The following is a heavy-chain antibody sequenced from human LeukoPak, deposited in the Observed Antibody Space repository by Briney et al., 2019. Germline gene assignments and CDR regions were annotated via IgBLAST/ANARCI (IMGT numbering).Heavy chain of an antibody. CDR2: IRSKANSYAT. J-gene: IGHJ6*03. CDR3: TRHLRWWDWTTENYYYYMDV. V-gene: IGHV3-73*01. Sequence: TGGSLRLSCAASGFTFSGSAMHWVRQASGKGLEWVGRIRSKANSYATAYAASVKGRFTISRDDSKNTAYLQMNSLKTEDTAVYYCTRHLRWWDWTTENYYYYMDVWGKGTTVTVSS. D-gene: IGHD4-17*01. CDR1: GFTFSGSA.